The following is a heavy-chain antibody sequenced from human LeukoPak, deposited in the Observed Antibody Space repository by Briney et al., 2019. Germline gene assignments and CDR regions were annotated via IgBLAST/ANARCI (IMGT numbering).Heavy chain of an antibody. CDR3: ARGGVIVVVTAIQDY. J-gene: IGHJ4*02. Sequence: PGTSLRLSCAASGFSFSSFAMHWVRQAPGKGLEWVAVISYDGNNEYYADSVKGRFTISRDNAKNSLYLQMNSLRAEDTAVYYCARGGVIVVVTAIQDYWGQGTLVTVSS. D-gene: IGHD2-21*02. V-gene: IGHV3-30-3*01. CDR1: GFSFSSFA. CDR2: ISYDGNNE.